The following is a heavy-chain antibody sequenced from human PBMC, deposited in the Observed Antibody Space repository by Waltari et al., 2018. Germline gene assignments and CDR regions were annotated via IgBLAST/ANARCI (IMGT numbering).Heavy chain of an antibody. CDR2: IYSGGST. CDR3: ARESVSGYSRPFDY. CDR1: GFTVSSNY. Sequence: EVQLVESGGGLIQPGGSLRLSCAASGFTVSSNYMSWVRQAPGKGLEWVSGIYSGGSTYDADSVKGRFTISRDNSKNTLYLQMNSLRAEDTAVYYCARESVSGYSRPFDYWGQGTLVTVSS. V-gene: IGHV3-53*01. D-gene: IGHD3-3*01. J-gene: IGHJ4*02.